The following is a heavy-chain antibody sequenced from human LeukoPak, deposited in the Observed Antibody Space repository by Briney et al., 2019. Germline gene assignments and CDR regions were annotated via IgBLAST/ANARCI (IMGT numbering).Heavy chain of an antibody. CDR1: GYTFTSYD. CDR2: MNPNSGNT. V-gene: IGHV1-8*01. CDR3: AGVGGAIAVAPAGY. J-gene: IGHJ4*02. D-gene: IGHD6-19*01. Sequence: ASVQVSCKASGYTFTSYDINWVRQATGQGLEGMGWMNPNSGNTGYAQKFHGRVTMTRNTSIVTAYIELRSLRSEDTALYYCAGVGGAIAVAPAGYWGQGTLVTVSS.